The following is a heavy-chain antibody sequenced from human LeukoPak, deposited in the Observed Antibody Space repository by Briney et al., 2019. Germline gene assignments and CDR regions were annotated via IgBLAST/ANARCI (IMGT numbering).Heavy chain of an antibody. D-gene: IGHD1/OR15-1a*01. CDR2: MKQDGSDK. J-gene: IGHJ4*02. V-gene: IGHV3-7*01. Sequence: GGSLRLSCAASGFTFSDYWMTWVRQAPGKGLEWVATMKQDGSDKYYVDSVKGRFTISRDNAKNSLYLQMNSLRAEDTAVYYCARGGRTTEDYWGQGTLVTVSS. CDR1: GFTFSDYW. CDR3: ARGGRTTEDY.